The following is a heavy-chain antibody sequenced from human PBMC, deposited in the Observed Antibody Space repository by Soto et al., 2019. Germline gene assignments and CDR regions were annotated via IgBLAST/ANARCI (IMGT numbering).Heavy chain of an antibody. V-gene: IGHV3-33*01. CDR3: ARARSVMVTDAFDI. CDR2: IWYDGSNK. Sequence: PGGSLRLSCAASGFTFSSYGMHRVRQAPGKGLEWVAVIWYDGSNKYYADSVKGRFTISRDNSKNTLYLQMNSLRAEDTAVYYCARARSVMVTDAFDIWGQGTMVTVSS. D-gene: IGHD5-18*01. CDR1: GFTFSSYG. J-gene: IGHJ3*02.